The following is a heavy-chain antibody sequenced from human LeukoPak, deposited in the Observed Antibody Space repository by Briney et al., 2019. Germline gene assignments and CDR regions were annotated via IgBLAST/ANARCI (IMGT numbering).Heavy chain of an antibody. CDR1: GGSISSYY. D-gene: IGHD3-22*01. Sequence: SETLSLTCTVSGGSISSYYWSWIRQPPGKGLEWIGCIYYSGSTNYNPSLKGRVTISVDTSKNQFSLKLSSVTAADTAVYYCARDLGDYDSSGFDYWGQGTLVTVSS. CDR2: IYYSGST. V-gene: IGHV4-59*01. J-gene: IGHJ4*02. CDR3: ARDLGDYDSSGFDY.